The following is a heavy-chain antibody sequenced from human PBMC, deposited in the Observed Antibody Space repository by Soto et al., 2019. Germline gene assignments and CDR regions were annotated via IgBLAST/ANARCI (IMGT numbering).Heavy chain of an antibody. V-gene: IGHV4-39*01. D-gene: IGHD2-15*01. CDR2: IFYSGST. Sequence: SETLSLTCTVSGGSITSSSYFWGWIRQPPGKGLEWIGNIFYSGSTYYKPSLKSRVTISADTSKNQFSLKLSSVTAADTAVYYCGRHRCSGGSCQYYSYGVDVWGQGPTVTVSS. CDR1: GGSITSSSYF. J-gene: IGHJ6*02. CDR3: GRHRCSGGSCQYYSYGVDV.